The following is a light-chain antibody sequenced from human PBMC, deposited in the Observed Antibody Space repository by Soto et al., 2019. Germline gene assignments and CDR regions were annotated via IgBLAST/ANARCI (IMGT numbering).Light chain of an antibody. CDR1: SSNIGNNY. CDR2: DNN. J-gene: IGLJ2*01. CDR3: GTWDSSLSAVV. V-gene: IGLV1-51*01. Sequence: QSVLTQPPSVSAAPGQKVTISCSGSSSNIGNNYVSWYQQLPGTAPKLLIYDNNQRPSGIPDRVSGSKSGTSATLGITGLQTGDEAGYYCGTWDSSLSAVVFGGGTKLTVL.